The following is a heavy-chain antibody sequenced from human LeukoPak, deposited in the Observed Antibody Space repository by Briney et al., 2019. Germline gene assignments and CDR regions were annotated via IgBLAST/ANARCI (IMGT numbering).Heavy chain of an antibody. Sequence: GGSLRLSCAASGFTFSSYWMGWVRKAPGKRLEWVANMNIDGSEKYYADSAKGRFTISRDNARNSVYLQMNSLRVEDTAVYYCARDPVEWELLLDYWGQGTLVTVSS. V-gene: IGHV3-7*01. CDR1: GFTFSSYW. CDR3: ARDPVEWELLLDY. D-gene: IGHD1-26*01. CDR2: MNIDGSEK. J-gene: IGHJ4*02.